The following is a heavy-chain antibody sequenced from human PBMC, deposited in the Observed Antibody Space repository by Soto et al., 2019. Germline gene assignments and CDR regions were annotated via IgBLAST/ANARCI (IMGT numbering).Heavy chain of an antibody. CDR2: ISGSGGST. J-gene: IGHJ5*02. CDR3: AKEGCSGGSCYSLNWFDP. Sequence: GGSLRLSCAASGFTFSSYAMSWVRQAPGKGLERVSAISGSGGSTYYADSVKGRFTISRDNSKNTLYLQMNSLRAQDTAVYYCAKEGCSGGSCYSLNWFDPWGQGTLVTVSS. CDR1: GFTFSSYA. V-gene: IGHV3-23*01. D-gene: IGHD2-15*01.